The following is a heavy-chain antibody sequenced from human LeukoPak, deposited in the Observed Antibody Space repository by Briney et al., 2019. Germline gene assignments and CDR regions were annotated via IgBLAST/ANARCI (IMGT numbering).Heavy chain of an antibody. CDR1: GFTFSSYA. CDR3: ASPTYYDFWSGYPRNGMDV. V-gene: IGHV3-53*01. Sequence: GGSLRLSCAASGFTFSSYAMSWVRQAPGKGLEWVSVIYSGGSTYYADSVKGRFTISRDNSKNTLYLQMNSLRAEDTAVYYCASPTYYDFWSGYPRNGMDVWGQGTTVTVSS. D-gene: IGHD3-3*01. CDR2: IYSGGST. J-gene: IGHJ6*02.